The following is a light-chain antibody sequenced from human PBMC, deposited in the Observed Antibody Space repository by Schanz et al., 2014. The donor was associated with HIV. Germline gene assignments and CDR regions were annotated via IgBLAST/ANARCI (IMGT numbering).Light chain of an antibody. CDR2: SDN. J-gene: IGLJ2*01. CDR1: SSNIGDNP. CDR3: VTWDSSLSAVV. Sequence: QSVLAQPPSASGTPGQRVTISCSGSSSNIGDNPVNWYQQVPGTAPKLLIYSDNQRPSEVTDRFSGSKSGTSASLAISGLQTGDEADYYCVTWDSSLSAVVFGGGTKLTVL. V-gene: IGLV1-44*01.